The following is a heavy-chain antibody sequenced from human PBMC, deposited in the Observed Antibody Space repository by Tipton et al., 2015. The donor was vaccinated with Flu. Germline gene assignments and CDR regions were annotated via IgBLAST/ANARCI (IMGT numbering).Heavy chain of an antibody. CDR1: GGTFSSYA. CDR2: IIPILGIA. D-gene: IGHD3-3*01. Sequence: QLVQSGAEVKKPGPSVKVSCKASGGTFSSYAISWVRQAPGQGLEWMGRIIPILGIANYAQKFQGRVTITADKSTSTAYMELSSLGSEGPAVYYCARDSYDFWSGYSFGYGMGVWGQGTTVPVSS. V-gene: IGHV1-69*09. J-gene: IGHJ6*02. CDR3: ARDSYDFWSGYSFGYGMGV.